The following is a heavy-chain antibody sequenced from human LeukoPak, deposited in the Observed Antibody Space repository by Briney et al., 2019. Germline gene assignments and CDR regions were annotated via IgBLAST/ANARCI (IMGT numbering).Heavy chain of an antibody. Sequence: PSETLSLTCSVSGGSISSYYWSWIRQPPGKGLEWIGYIYYSGSTNYNPSLKSRVTISVDTSKNQFSLKLTSVTAADTAVYFCAGGGDSGGYYYPMFDYWGRGTLVTVSS. CDR1: GGSISSYY. V-gene: IGHV4-59*01. CDR3: AGGGDSGGYYYPMFDY. CDR2: IYYSGST. D-gene: IGHD3-22*01. J-gene: IGHJ4*02.